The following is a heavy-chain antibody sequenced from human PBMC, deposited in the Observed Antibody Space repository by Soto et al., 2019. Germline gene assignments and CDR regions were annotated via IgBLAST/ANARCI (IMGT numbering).Heavy chain of an antibody. J-gene: IGHJ4*02. CDR3: ARAITIFGVVSD. CDR2: IYYSGST. CDR1: GGSVSSGSYY. Sequence: SETLSLTCTVSGGSVSSGSYYWSWIRQPPGKGLEWIGYIYYSGSTNYNPSLKSRVTISVDTSKNQFSLKLSSVTAADTAVYYCARAITIFGVVSDWGQGTLVTVSS. V-gene: IGHV4-61*01. D-gene: IGHD3-3*01.